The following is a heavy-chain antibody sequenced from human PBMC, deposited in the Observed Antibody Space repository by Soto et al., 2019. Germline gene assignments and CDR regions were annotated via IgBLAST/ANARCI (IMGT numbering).Heavy chain of an antibody. CDR2: IRNKANSYAT. CDR1: GFTFSGSA. D-gene: IGHD5-12*01. V-gene: IGHV3-73*02. CDR3: TRLNGGYVDYYYYGMDV. J-gene: IGHJ6*02. Sequence: EVQLVESGGGLVQPGGSLKLSCAASGFTFSGSAMHWVRQASGKGLEWVGRIRNKANSYATAYAASVKGRFTISRDDSKNTAYLQMNSLKTEDTAVYYCTRLNGGYVDYYYYGMDVWGQGTTVTVSS.